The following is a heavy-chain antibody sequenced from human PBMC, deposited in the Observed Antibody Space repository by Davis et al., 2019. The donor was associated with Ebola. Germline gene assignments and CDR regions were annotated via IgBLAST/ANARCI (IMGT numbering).Heavy chain of an antibody. CDR2: INHSGSS. CDR1: GGSFSGYY. V-gene: IGHV4-34*01. Sequence: PSETLSLTCAVYGGSFSGYYWSWIRQPPGKGLEWIGEINHSGSSKYNPSLKSRVTISVDTSKNQFSLKLSSVTAADTAVYYCARGRLIKRRITMIVVPKPDAFDIWGQGTMVTVSS. D-gene: IGHD3-22*01. J-gene: IGHJ3*02. CDR3: ARGRLIKRRITMIVVPKPDAFDI.